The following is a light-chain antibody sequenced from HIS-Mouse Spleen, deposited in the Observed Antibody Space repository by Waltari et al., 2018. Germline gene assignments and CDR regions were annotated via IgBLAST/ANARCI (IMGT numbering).Light chain of an antibody. J-gene: IGKJ5*01. CDR1: QSFSSY. CDR3: QQRSNWPPIT. Sequence: EIVLTQSPATLSLSPGDRATLSCRASQSFSSYLAWYQQKPGQAPRLLIYDASNRATGIPARFSGSGSGTDFNFTISSLEPEDFAVYYCQQRSNWPPITFGQGTRLEIK. CDR2: DAS. V-gene: IGKV3-11*01.